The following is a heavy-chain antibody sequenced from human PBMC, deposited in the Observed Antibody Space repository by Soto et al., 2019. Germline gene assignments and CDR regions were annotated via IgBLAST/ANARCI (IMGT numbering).Heavy chain of an antibody. V-gene: IGHV1-69*06. Sequence: QVQLVYSGAECEKPGSSGEVSCKASGGSLSPNPSSWVRPAPGQGLEWEGGTGSGTGPGNHAQKFQRRLTVTTDKSTRTVYMALNNPSSEDTAVYYCERPHSGGFFRFFDSWGQGTLVTVPS. CDR1: GGSLSPNP. CDR2: TGSGTGPG. CDR3: ERPHSGGFFRFFDS. J-gene: IGHJ4*02. D-gene: IGHD2-15*01.